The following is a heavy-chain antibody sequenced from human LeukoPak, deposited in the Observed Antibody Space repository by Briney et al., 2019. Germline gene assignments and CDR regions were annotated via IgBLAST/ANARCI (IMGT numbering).Heavy chain of an antibody. J-gene: IGHJ4*02. CDR2: ISSSSSYI. D-gene: IGHD5-12*01. V-gene: IGHV3-21*01. Sequence: GSLRLSCAASGFTFSSYSMNWVRQAPGKGLEWVSSISSSSSYIDYADSVKGRFTISRDNAKNSLYLQMNSLRAEDTAVYYCARDSSGGYDFDYWGQGTLVTVSS. CDR1: GFTFSSYS. CDR3: ARDSSGGYDFDY.